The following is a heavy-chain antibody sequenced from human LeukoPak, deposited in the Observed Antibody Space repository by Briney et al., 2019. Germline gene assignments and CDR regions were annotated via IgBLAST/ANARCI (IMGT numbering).Heavy chain of an antibody. J-gene: IGHJ4*02. Sequence: PSETLSLTCTVSGDSISSGNYYWGWIRQPPGRGLEWIGSIYYSGTTYYNPSLKSRVTISVDTSKNQFSLKLTSVTAADTAVYYCARVSLIAVANFAYDHWGQGTLVTVSS. CDR3: ARVSLIAVANFAYDH. D-gene: IGHD6-19*01. CDR2: IYYSGTT. V-gene: IGHV4-39*07. CDR1: GDSISSGNYY.